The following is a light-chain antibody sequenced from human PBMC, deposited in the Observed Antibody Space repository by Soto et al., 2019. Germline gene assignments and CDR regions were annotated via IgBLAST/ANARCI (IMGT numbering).Light chain of an antibody. CDR2: DVN. V-gene: IGLV2-14*03. Sequence: QSVLTQPASVSGSPGQSITISCTGTSSDIGAYTFVSWYQQHPGKAPKLMLYDVNIRPSGVSNRFSGSKSGNTASLTISGLQAEDEADYYCTSWTTSTTIIFGGGTKLTVL. CDR3: TSWTTSTTII. J-gene: IGLJ2*01. CDR1: SSDIGAYTF.